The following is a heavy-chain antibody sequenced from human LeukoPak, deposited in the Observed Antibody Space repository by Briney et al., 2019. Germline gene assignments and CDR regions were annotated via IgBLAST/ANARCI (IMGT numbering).Heavy chain of an antibody. CDR3: ARVRYYDSNWFDP. CDR2: IYYSGST. J-gene: IGHJ5*02. CDR1: GGSVSSSSYY. D-gene: IGHD3-3*01. Sequence: SETLSLTCTVSGGSVSSSSYYRSRIRQPPGKGQEWIGYIYYSGSTNYNPSLKSRITISVDTSKNQFSLKLSSVTAADTAVYYCARVRYYDSNWFDPWGQGTLVTVSS. V-gene: IGHV4-61*01.